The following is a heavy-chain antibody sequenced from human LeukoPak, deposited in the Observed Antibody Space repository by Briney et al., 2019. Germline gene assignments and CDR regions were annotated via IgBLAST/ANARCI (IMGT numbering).Heavy chain of an antibody. J-gene: IGHJ4*02. Sequence: GGSLRLSCAASGFTFNIFAMAWVRQTPGKGLEWVSVISGKSESTYYADSVKGRFTLSRDKSKNTLYLHLSSLSADDTAVYYCARSPAAAGNPMFIFGYWGQGTLVTVSS. D-gene: IGHD6-13*01. V-gene: IGHV3-23*01. CDR2: ISGKSEST. CDR3: ARSPAAAGNPMFIFGY. CDR1: GFTFNIFA.